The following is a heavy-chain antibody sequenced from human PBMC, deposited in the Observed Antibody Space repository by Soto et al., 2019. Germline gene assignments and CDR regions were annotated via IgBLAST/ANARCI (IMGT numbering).Heavy chain of an antibody. V-gene: IGHV1-69*01. D-gene: IGHD6-6*01. J-gene: IGHJ1*01. CDR1: AGTFSSYS. CDR2: IIPIFGTA. Sequence: GKVGCEGSAGTFSSYSISWVRQAPGQGLEWMGGIIPIFGTANYAQKFQGRVTITADESTSTAYMELSSLRSEDTAVYYCARGCIAARRELYWGQGTLVPVSP. CDR3: ARGCIAARRELY.